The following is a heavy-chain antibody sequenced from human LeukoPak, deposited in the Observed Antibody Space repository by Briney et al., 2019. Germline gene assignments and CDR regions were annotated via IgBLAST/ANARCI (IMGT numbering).Heavy chain of an antibody. CDR1: GGSISSGSYY. Sequence: SETLSLTCTVSGGSISSGSYYWSWIRQPAGKGLEWIGRIYTSGSTNYNPSLKSRVTISVDTSKNQFSLKLSSVTAADTAVYYCARVHLSSRDYSDYYYMDVWGKGTTVTVSS. D-gene: IGHD3-22*01. J-gene: IGHJ6*03. V-gene: IGHV4-61*02. CDR2: IYTSGST. CDR3: ARVHLSSRDYSDYYYMDV.